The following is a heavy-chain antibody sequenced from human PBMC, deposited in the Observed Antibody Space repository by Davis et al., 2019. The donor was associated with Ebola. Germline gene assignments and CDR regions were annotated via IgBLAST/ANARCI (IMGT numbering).Heavy chain of an antibody. D-gene: IGHD1-26*01. CDR1: GYTFTSYD. CDR3: AREWGYYGMDV. V-gene: IGHV1-8*01. J-gene: IGHJ6*02. Sequence: AASVKVSCKASGYTFTSYDINWVRQATGQGLEWMGWMNPNSGNTGYAKKFQGRVTMTRNTSISTAYMELSSLRSEDTAVYYCAREWGYYGMDVWGQGTTVTVSS. CDR2: MNPNSGNT.